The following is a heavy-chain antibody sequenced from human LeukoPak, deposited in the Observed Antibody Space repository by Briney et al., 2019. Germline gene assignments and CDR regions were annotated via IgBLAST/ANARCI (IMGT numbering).Heavy chain of an antibody. J-gene: IGHJ4*02. Sequence: SVKVSCKASGGTFSSYAISWVRQAPGQGLEWMGGIIPIFGTANYAQKFQGRVTITADESTSTAYMELSSLRSEDTAVYYCAREINEVTPLRYFDYWGQGTLVTVSS. D-gene: IGHD4-23*01. CDR1: GGTFSSYA. CDR2: IIPIFGTA. V-gene: IGHV1-69*01. CDR3: AREINEVTPLRYFDY.